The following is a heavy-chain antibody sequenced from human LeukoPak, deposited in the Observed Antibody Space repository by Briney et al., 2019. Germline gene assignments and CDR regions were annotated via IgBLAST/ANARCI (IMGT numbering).Heavy chain of an antibody. V-gene: IGHV3-7*03. CDR2: VNRDGSET. Sequence: GGSLRLSCAASGFALSSHWMTWVRQVPGRGPEWVASVNRDGSETYYLDSVKGRFTISKDNAKNSLYLQMNSLRAEDTALYHCARNNGMDVWGQGTTVIVSS. J-gene: IGHJ6*02. CDR3: ARNNGMDV. CDR1: GFALSSHW.